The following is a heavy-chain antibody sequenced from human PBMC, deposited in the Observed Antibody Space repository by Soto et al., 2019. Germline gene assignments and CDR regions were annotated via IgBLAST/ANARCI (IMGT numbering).Heavy chain of an antibody. D-gene: IGHD1-1*01. V-gene: IGHV3-74*01. Sequence: PGGSLRLSCVNSGFDFSYYWIHWIRQAPGKGLVWVSRIDPDGTTTNYADSVKGRFTVSRDNAKDTAYLQMDSLTADDTALYYCTRGLRPSSAGTGAYWGPGTLVTVSS. CDR2: IDPDGTTT. CDR1: GFDFSYYW. J-gene: IGHJ1*01. CDR3: TRGLRPSSAGTGAY.